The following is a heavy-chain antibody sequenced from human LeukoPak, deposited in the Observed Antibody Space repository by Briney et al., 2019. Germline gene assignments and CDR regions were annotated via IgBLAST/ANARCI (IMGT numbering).Heavy chain of an antibody. CDR2: INPNSGGT. J-gene: IGHJ4*02. V-gene: IGHV1-2*02. Sequence: ASVKVSCKASGYTFTGYYMHGVRQAPGQGREGMGWINPNSGGTNYAQKFQGRVTMTRDTSISTAYMELSRLRSDDTAVYYCARDLGTPTTVTTNYWGQGTLVTVSS. CDR1: GYTFTGYY. CDR3: ARDLGTPTTVTTNY. D-gene: IGHD4-17*01.